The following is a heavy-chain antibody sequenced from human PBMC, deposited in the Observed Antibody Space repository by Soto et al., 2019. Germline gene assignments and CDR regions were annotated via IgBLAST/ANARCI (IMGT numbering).Heavy chain of an antibody. CDR2: IDGIGSST. V-gene: IGHV3-23*01. CDR3: AGGLDY. J-gene: IGHJ4*02. Sequence: EVQLLESGGGLLQPGRSLRLSCAASGFTFSNYGMKCVRQAPGKGLEWVSGIDGIGSSTYYEDSVKGRFTISRDNSKNTLFLKMNSLIAEGTALYYCAGGLDYWGQGTLVTVSS. CDR1: GFTFSNYG. D-gene: IGHD2-15*01.